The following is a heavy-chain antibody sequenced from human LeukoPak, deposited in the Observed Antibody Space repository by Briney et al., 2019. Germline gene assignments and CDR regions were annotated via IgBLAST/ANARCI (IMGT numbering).Heavy chain of an antibody. J-gene: IGHJ6*03. D-gene: IGHD1-14*01. CDR3: ARPDNYYYYMDV. CDR2: IYHSGST. Sequence: SETLSLTCTVSGGSISSGGYYWSWIRQPPGKGLEWIGYIYHSGSTYYNPSLKSRVTISVDRSKNQFSLKLSSVTAADTAVYYCARPDNYYYYMDVWGKGTTVTVSS. V-gene: IGHV4-30-2*01. CDR1: GGSISSGGYY.